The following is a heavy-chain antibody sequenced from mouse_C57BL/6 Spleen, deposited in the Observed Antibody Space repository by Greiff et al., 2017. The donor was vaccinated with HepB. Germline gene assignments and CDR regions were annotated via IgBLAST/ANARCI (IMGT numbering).Heavy chain of an antibody. CDR3: ARLDYGSSSCFAY. Sequence: QVQLQQSDAELVKPGASVKLSCKVSGYTFTDHTIHWMKQRPGQGLEWIGYIYPRDGSTKYNEKFKGKATLTVDKSSSTAYMQLNSLTSEDSAVYFCARLDYGSSSCFAYWGQGTILTVSS. CDR1: GYTFTDHT. V-gene: IGHV1-78*01. CDR2: IYPRDGST. J-gene: IGHJ2*01. D-gene: IGHD1-1*01.